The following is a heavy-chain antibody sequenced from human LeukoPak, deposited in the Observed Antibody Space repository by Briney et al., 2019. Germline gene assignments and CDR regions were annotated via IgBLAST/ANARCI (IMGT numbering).Heavy chain of an antibody. CDR1: GFTFSSYW. CDR2: IKHDGSEK. D-gene: IGHD6-13*01. V-gene: IGHV3-7*01. CDR3: ARVGTAEGTLEDY. J-gene: IGHJ4*02. Sequence: GGSLRLSCAASGFTFSSYWMSWVRQPPGKGLEWVANIKHDGSEKYYVDSVKGRFTISRDNAKNSLYLQMNGLRAEDTAVYYCARVGTAEGTLEDYWGQGTLVTVSS.